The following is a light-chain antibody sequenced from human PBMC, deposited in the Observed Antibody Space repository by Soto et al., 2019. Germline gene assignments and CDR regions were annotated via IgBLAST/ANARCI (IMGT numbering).Light chain of an antibody. CDR2: DVS. V-gene: IGLV2-14*01. CDR3: SPYTSTTTVRFV. J-gene: IGLJ1*01. Sequence: QSALAQPASVSGSPGQSITISCTGTSSDIGDSNFVSWYQHHPGKAPKLLIYDVSDRPSRISSRFSGSKSANTASLTISGLQAEDEALYYCSPYTSTTTVRFVFGTGTKLTVL. CDR1: SSDIGDSNF.